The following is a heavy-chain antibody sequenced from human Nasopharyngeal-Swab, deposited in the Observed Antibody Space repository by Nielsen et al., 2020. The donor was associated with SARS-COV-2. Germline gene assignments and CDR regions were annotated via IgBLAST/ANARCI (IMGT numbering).Heavy chain of an antibody. J-gene: IGHJ5*02. D-gene: IGHD6-19*01. V-gene: IGHV4-39*01. CDR2: IHYSGST. Sequence: SETLSLTCTVSGGSISSYYWSWIRQPPGKGLEWIGSIHYSGSTYYNPSLKSRATISVDTSKNQFSLKLSSVTAADTAVYYCARQVGQWLVLVSWFDPWGQGTLVTVSS. CDR3: ARQVGQWLVLVSWFDP. CDR1: GGSISSYY.